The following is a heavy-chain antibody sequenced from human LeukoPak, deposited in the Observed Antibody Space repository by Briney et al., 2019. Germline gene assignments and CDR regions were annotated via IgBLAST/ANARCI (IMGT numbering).Heavy chain of an antibody. Sequence: GGSLRLSCAASGFTFNTYSMNWVRQAPGKGLEWVSYITSSSRTIYYADSVKGRFTISRDNAKNSLYLQMNSLRAEDTAVYYCAKDQGYSGYEGGDVWGQGTTVTVSS. D-gene: IGHD5-12*01. J-gene: IGHJ6*02. CDR1: GFTFNTYS. CDR3: AKDQGYSGYEGGDV. CDR2: ITSSSRTI. V-gene: IGHV3-48*01.